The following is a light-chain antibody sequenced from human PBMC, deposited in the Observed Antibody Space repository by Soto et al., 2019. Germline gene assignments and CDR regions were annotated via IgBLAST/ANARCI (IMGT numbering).Light chain of an antibody. CDR2: ATS. Sequence: ESVLTQSPGTLSLSAGERATLSCRASQSVSSNYLAWYQQKPGQAPRLLIYATSNRAAGVPDRFSGSGSGTEFPLTISGLEPEDFAVYYWQHYDNLPLFTFGQGTRLEI. V-gene: IGKV3-20*01. CDR1: QSVSSNY. CDR3: QHYDNLPLFT. J-gene: IGKJ2*01.